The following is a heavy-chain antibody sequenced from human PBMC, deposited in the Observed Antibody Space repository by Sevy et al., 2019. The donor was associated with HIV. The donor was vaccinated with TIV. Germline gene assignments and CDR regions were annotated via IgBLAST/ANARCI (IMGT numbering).Heavy chain of an antibody. D-gene: IGHD5-12*01. CDR2: IRSATDGGTT. J-gene: IGHJ5*02. Sequence: GGSLRLSCVASAFTFSNDWMTWVRQAPGKGLEWVGHIRSATDGGTTDYAAPVKGRFTISRHYSKNTVYLEMNSLKIEDTGVYFCATLSGNYWGDWLDPWGQGTLVTVSS. CDR1: AFTFSNDW. CDR3: ATLSGNYWGDWLDP. V-gene: IGHV3-15*07.